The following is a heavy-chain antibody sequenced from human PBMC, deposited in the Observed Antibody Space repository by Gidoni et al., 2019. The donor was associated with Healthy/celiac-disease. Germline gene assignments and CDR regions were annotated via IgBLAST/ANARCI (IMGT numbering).Heavy chain of an antibody. CDR1: GGSISSSSYY. D-gene: IGHD1-26*01. Sequence: QLQLQESGPGLVKPSETLSLTCTVSGGSISSSSYYWGWIRQPPGKGLEWIGSIYYSGSTYYNPSLKSRVTISVDTSKKQFSLKLSSVTDADTAVYYCARVLVARVGASPVWGQGTMVTVSS. CDR3: ARVLVARVGASPV. V-gene: IGHV4-39*07. CDR2: IYYSGST. J-gene: IGHJ3*01.